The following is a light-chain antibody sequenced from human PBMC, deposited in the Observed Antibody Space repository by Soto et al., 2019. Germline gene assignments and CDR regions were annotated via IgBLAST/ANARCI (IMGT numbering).Light chain of an antibody. Sequence: DIQMTQSPSSLSASVGDRVTITCQASQDISNYLNWYQQKPGKAPKLLIYAASRLQSGVPSRFSGSGSGTDFTLTISALEPEDFATYYCQQSYNTLFSFGPGTKVDIK. CDR1: QDISNY. J-gene: IGKJ3*01. CDR3: QQSYNTLFS. CDR2: AAS. V-gene: IGKV1-39*01.